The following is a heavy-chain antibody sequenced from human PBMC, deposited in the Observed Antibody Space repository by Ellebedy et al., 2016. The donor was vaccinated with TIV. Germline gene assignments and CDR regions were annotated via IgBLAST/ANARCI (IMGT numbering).Heavy chain of an antibody. J-gene: IGHJ6*02. CDR3: AREGYYEILTKGMDV. Sequence: AASVKVSCKASGYTFTGYYMHWVRQAPRQGLEWMGWVNPNSGGTNYAQKFQGRVTMTRDTSISTAYMELSRLRSDDTAVYYCAREGYYEILTKGMDVWGQGTTVTVSS. D-gene: IGHD3-9*01. CDR1: GYTFTGYY. CDR2: VNPNSGGT. V-gene: IGHV1-2*02.